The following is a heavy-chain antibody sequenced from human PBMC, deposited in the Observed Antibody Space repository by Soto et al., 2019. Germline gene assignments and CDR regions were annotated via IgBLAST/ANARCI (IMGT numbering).Heavy chain of an antibody. CDR2: ISGYNGDT. CDR3: AKNGHPPYYYYGMDV. Sequence: QGLLVQSGAEVKQPGASVKVSCKASGYSFTTYGISWVRQAPGQGLEWMGWISGYNGDTSNAQNFPDRVTXTXXXSXXTAYLELRSLKSDDTAVYYCAKNGHPPYYYYGMDVWGQGTTVTVSS. D-gene: IGHD2-8*01. J-gene: IGHJ6*02. CDR1: GYSFTTYG. V-gene: IGHV1-18*01.